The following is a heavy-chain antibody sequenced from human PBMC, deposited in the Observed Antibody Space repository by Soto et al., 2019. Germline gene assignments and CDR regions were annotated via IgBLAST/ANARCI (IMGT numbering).Heavy chain of an antibody. CDR1: GGSISSGGYS. CDR2: IYHSGST. D-gene: IGHD2-15*01. CDR3: ARGPDIVAGGNWFDP. Sequence: SETLSLTCAGSGGSISSGGYSWSWIRQPPGKGLEWIGYIYHSGSTYYNPSLKSRVTISVDTSKNQFSLKLSSVTAADTAVYYCARGPDIVAGGNWFDPWGQGTLVTVSS. V-gene: IGHV4-30-2*01. J-gene: IGHJ5*02.